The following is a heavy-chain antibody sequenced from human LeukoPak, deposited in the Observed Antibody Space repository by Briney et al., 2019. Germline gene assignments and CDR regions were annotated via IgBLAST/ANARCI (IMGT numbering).Heavy chain of an antibody. J-gene: IGHJ5*02. CDR2: IYYSGST. CDR3: ARVVGFLEWLPPHNWFDP. V-gene: IGHV4-39*07. CDR1: GGSISSSSYY. Sequence: SETLSLTCTVSGGSISSSSYYWGWIRQPPGKGLEWIGSIYYSGSTYYNPSLKSRVTISVDTSKNQFSLKLSSVTAADTAVYHCARVVGFLEWLPPHNWFDPWGQGTLVTVSS. D-gene: IGHD3-3*01.